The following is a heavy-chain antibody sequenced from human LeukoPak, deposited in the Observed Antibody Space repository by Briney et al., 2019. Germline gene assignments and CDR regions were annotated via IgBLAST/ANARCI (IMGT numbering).Heavy chain of an antibody. CDR3: ASTYYDFWSGLIF. J-gene: IGHJ4*02. V-gene: IGHV4-61*02. D-gene: IGHD3-3*01. CDR1: GGSISSGSYY. Sequence: SETLSLTRTVSGGSISSGSYYWSWIRQPAGKGLEWIGRIYTSGSTNYNPSLKSRVTISVDTSKNQFSLKLSSVTAADTAVYYCASTYYDFWSGLIFWGQGTLVTVSS. CDR2: IYTSGST.